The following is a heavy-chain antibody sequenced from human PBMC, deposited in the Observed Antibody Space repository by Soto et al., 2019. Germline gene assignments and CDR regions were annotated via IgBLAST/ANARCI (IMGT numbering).Heavy chain of an antibody. CDR1: GGSISSSRYY. Sequence: SETLSLTCTVSGGSISSSRYYWGWFRQPPGKGLEWIGSMYYRGSTYYNPSLKSRVTISVDTSKNQFSLKLSSVTAADTAVYYCAREDGSFDYWGQGTLVTVSS. J-gene: IGHJ4*02. CDR2: MYYRGST. CDR3: AREDGSFDY. V-gene: IGHV4-39*07.